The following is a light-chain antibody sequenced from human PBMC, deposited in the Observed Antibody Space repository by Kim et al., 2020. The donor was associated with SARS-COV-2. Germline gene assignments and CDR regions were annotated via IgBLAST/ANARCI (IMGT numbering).Light chain of an antibody. V-gene: IGKV3-11*01. Sequence: LSPGERAPLSCGASQSIAFHLAWYQQRPGQAPRLLIFDVSYRATGIPARFSGRGSGTDFTLTISSLEPEDFANYYCQQYDKWPRTFGQGTKVDIK. CDR3: QQYDKWPRT. CDR1: QSIAFH. J-gene: IGKJ1*01. CDR2: DVS.